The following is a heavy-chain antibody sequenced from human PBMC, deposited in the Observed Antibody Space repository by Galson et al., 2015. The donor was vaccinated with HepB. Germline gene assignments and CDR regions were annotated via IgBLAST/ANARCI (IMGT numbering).Heavy chain of an antibody. V-gene: IGHV1-69*13. J-gene: IGHJ6*03. D-gene: IGHD3-3*01. CDR1: GGTFSTYA. Sequence: SVKVSCKASGGTFSTYAISWVRQAPGQGLEWMGGITPLFGTGKYAQKFQGRVTITADVSTTTAYMELSSLRSEDTAVYYCAREYYDFWSGYLSYYYYMDVWGKGTTVTVSS. CDR3: AREYYDFWSGYLSYYYYMDV. CDR2: ITPLFGTG.